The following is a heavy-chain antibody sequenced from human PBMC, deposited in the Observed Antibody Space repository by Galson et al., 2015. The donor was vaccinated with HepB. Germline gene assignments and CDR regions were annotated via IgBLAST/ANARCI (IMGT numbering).Heavy chain of an antibody. CDR3: SLGYRSSWEDAFDI. CDR2: SSPSDGNT. D-gene: IGHD5-12*01. CDR1: GYTFTNYG. J-gene: IGHJ3*02. V-gene: IGHV1-18*01. Sequence: SVKVSCKASGYTFTNYGLSWVRQAPGQGLEWMGWSSPSDGNTNYAQRFQGRVTMTTDTSTSTAYMELGSLRSEDTAVYYCSLGYRSSWEDAFDIWGQGTMVTVSS.